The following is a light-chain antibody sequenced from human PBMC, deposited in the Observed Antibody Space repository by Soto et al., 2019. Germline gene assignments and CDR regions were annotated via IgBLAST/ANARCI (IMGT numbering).Light chain of an antibody. Sequence: LTQYTSSLSFSPGESVTLSCWASQSVSSYLAWYQQKPGQAPRLLIYDASNRATGIPARFSGSGSGTDFTLTISSLEPEDFAVYYCQQRSNWPITSGQRARLEIK. CDR2: DAS. CDR3: QQRSNWPIT. CDR1: QSVSSY. V-gene: IGKV3-11*01. J-gene: IGKJ5*01.